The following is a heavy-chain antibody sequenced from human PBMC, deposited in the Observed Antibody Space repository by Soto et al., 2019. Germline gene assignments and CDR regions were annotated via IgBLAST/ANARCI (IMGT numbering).Heavy chain of an antibody. CDR3: ARPRYMVRGVPNPPYMDV. Sequence: SETLSLTCTVSGGSISSSSYYWGWIRQPPGKGLEWIGSIYYSGSTCYNPSLKSRVTISVDTSKNQFSLKLSSVTAADTAVYYCARPRYMVRGVPNPPYMDVWGKGTTVTVSS. CDR2: IYYSGST. J-gene: IGHJ6*03. D-gene: IGHD3-10*01. V-gene: IGHV4-39*01. CDR1: GGSISSSSYY.